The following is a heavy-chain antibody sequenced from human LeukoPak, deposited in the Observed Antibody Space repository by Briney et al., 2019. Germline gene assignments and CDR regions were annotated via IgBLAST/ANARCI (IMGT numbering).Heavy chain of an antibody. V-gene: IGHV4-39*01. Sequence: SETLSLTCTVDAGSISSSSYYSGWIRQPPGKGLDRFGRIYHSGSTYYNASIKSRVTISVDTSKNQFSMKLSSVTAAETAVYYCARQVYGGYNYGYYYYMDGWGKGTTVTASS. CDR1: AGSISSSSYY. CDR3: ARQVYGGYNYGYYYYMDG. CDR2: IYHSGST. J-gene: IGHJ6*03. D-gene: IGHD5-18*01.